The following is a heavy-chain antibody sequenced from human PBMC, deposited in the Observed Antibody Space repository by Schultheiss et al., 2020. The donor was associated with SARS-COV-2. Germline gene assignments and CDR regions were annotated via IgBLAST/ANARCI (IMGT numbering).Heavy chain of an antibody. Sequence: GGSLRLSCAASGFTFSSYAMSWVRQAPGKGLEWVSAISGSGGSTYYADSVKGRFTISRDDSKNTLYLQMNSLRAEDTAVYYCARRGSGSYVFDYWGQGTLVTVSS. CDR2: ISGSGGST. V-gene: IGHV3-23*01. CDR1: GFTFSSYA. J-gene: IGHJ4*02. D-gene: IGHD1-26*01. CDR3: ARRGSGSYVFDY.